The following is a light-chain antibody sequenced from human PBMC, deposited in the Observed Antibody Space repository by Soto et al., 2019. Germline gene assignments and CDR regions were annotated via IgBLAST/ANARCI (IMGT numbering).Light chain of an antibody. CDR1: QGIRSF. V-gene: IGKV1-39*01. CDR3: QQSYNSPQT. Sequence: QMTQSPSSLSASVGDRVTITCRASQGIRSFLNWYQQKLGKAPKLLIYSTSHLQSGVPSRFNGNGSGTDFPLTIRSLQPEDFATYYCQQSYNSPQTFGQGTKVEI. J-gene: IGKJ1*01. CDR2: STS.